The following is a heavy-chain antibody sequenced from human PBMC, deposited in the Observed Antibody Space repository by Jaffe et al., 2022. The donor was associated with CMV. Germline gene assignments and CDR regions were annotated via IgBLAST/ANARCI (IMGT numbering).Heavy chain of an antibody. Sequence: EVQLVESGGGLVKPGGSLRLSCVVSELSITNGWMSWVRQAPGKGLEWVGRIKSQVEGVTKDYAAPVKGRFTISRDDSRKTVYLQMNSLKTEDTAVYYCTTDRWGGYDILTGYYRFDYWGRGTLVTVSS. CDR3: TTDRWGGYDILTGYYRFDY. CDR2: IKSQVEGVTK. J-gene: IGHJ4*02. V-gene: IGHV3-15*01. D-gene: IGHD3-9*01. CDR1: ELSITNGW.